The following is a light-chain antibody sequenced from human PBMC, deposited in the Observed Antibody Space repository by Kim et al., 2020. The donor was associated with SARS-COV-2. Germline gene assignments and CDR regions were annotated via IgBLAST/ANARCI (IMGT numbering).Light chain of an antibody. CDR1: SSNIGAGYA. Sequence: VNISCTGSSSNIGAGYAVHWYQQLPGPAPKLLIYGNSNRPSGVPDRFSGSKSGTSASLAITGLQAEYEADYYCQSYDSSLSGPNWVFGGGTQLTVL. CDR2: GNS. V-gene: IGLV1-40*01. CDR3: QSYDSSLSGPNWV. J-gene: IGLJ3*02.